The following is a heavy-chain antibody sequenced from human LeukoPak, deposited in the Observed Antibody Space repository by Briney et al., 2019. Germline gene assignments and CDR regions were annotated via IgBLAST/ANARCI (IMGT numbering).Heavy chain of an antibody. CDR3: ARPYYDSSGYYFTWYSDL. D-gene: IGHD3-22*01. V-gene: IGHV4-39*01. CDR2: IYYSGST. CDR1: GGSISSCRHY. Sequence: SETRLSCCTVSGGSISSCRHYWGWIRQPPGKGLEWIGSIYYSGSTYYNPSLKSRVTIYVDTSKNQFSLKLSSVTAADTAVYYCARPYYDSSGYYFTWYSDLWGQGTLVTVSS. J-gene: IGHJ2*01.